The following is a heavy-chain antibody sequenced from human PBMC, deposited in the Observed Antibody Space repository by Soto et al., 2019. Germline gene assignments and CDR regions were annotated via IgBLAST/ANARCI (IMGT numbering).Heavy chain of an antibody. CDR3: ARVWEEDIVVVPAAGVMDL. V-gene: IGHV1-3*01. Sequence: GASVKVSCKASGYTFTSYAMHWVRQAPGQRLEWMGWINAGNGNTKYSQKFQGRVTITRDTSASTAYMELSSLRSEDTAVYYCARVWEEDIVVVPAAGVMDLWGKGTTVTVSS. CDR1: GYTFTSYA. D-gene: IGHD2-2*01. CDR2: INAGNGNT. J-gene: IGHJ6*03.